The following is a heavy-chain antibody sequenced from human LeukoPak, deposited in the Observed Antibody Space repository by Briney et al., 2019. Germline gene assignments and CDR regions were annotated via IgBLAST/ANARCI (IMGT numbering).Heavy chain of an antibody. Sequence: PSETLSLSCTASGGSISSGSYYWSWIRQPAGKGLEWIGRIYTSGSTNYNPSLKSRVTISVDTSKNQFSLKLSSVTAADTAVYYCAREADFGVGNWFDPLGQGTLVTVSS. V-gene: IGHV4-61*02. CDR3: AREADFGVGNWFDP. D-gene: IGHD3-3*01. CDR2: IYTSGST. J-gene: IGHJ5*02. CDR1: GGSISSGSYY.